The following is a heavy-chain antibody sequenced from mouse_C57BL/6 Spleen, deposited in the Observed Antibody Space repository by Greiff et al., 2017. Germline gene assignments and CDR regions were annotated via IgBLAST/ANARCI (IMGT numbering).Heavy chain of an antibody. CDR3: ARGYDSILFAY. CDR2: IDPSDSET. J-gene: IGHJ3*01. D-gene: IGHD2-4*01. CDR1: GYTFTSYW. Sequence: QVHVKQPGAELVRPGSSVKLSCKASGYTFTSYWMHWVKQRPIQGLEWIGNIDPSDSETHYNQKFKDKATLTVDKSSSTAYMQLSSLTSEDSAVYYCARGYDSILFAYWGQGTLVTVSA. V-gene: IGHV1-52*01.